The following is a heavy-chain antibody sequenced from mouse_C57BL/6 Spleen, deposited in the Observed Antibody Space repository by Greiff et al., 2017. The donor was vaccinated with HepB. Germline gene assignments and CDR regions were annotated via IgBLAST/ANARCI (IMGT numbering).Heavy chain of an antibody. CDR2: INYDGSST. J-gene: IGHJ1*03. D-gene: IGHD1-1*01. V-gene: IGHV5-16*01. Sequence: DVMLVESEGGLVQPGSSMKLSCTASGFTFSDYYMAWVRQVPEKGLEWVANINYDGSSTYYLDSLKSRFIISRDNAKNILYLQMSSLKSEDTATYYCAGGGIYYGSLWYFDVWGTGTTVTVSS. CDR1: GFTFSDYY. CDR3: AGGGIYYGSLWYFDV.